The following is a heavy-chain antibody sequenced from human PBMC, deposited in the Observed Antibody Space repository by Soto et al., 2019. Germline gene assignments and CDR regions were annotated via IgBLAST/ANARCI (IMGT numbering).Heavy chain of an antibody. CDR1: GYTFTSYD. Sequence: ASVKVSCKASGYTFTSYDINWVRQATGQGLEWMGWMNPNSGNTGYAQKFQGRVTMTRNTSISTAYMELSSLRSEDTDVYYCARKAERYCTNGVCYAFDIWGQGTMVTVSS. CDR3: ARKAERYCTNGVCYAFDI. J-gene: IGHJ3*02. V-gene: IGHV1-8*01. D-gene: IGHD2-8*01. CDR2: MNPNSGNT.